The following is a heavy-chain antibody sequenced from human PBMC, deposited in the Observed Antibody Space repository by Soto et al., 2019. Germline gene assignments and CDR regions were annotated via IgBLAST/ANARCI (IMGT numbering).Heavy chain of an antibody. D-gene: IGHD3-22*01. CDR1: GGPISSGGYY. V-gene: IGHV4-31*03. J-gene: IGHJ6*02. CDR3: AREIRDSSGYYTGYYYYGMDV. CDR2: IYCSGST. Sequence: PSETLSLTCTLSGGPISSGGYYWSWIRQHPGKGLEWIGYIYCSGSTYYNPSLKSRVTISVDTSKNQFSLKLSSVTAADTAVYYCAREIRDSSGYYTGYYYYGMDVWGQGTTVTVSS.